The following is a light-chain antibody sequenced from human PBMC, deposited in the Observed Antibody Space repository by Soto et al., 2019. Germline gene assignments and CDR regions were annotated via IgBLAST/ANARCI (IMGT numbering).Light chain of an antibody. CDR1: SSDVGSYNL. V-gene: IGLV2-23*01. J-gene: IGLJ3*02. CDR2: EGN. Sequence: QSVLTQPASVSGSPGQSITISCTGTSSDVGSYNLVSWYQHRPGKAPKLMLYEGNKRPSGVSNRFSGSKSGNTASLTISWLQAEDEADYYCCSYAGSTIWVFGGGTKLTVL. CDR3: CSYAGSTIWV.